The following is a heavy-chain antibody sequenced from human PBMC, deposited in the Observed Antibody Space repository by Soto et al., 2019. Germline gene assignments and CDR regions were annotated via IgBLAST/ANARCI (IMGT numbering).Heavy chain of an antibody. J-gene: IGHJ5*02. Sequence: GGSLRLSCAASGFTFSSYAMSWVRQAPGKGLEWVSAISGSGGSTYYADSVKGRFTISRDNSKNTLYLQMNSLRAEDTAVYYCAKSQIWFGELLPGWFDPWGQGTLVTVSS. CDR1: GFTFSSYA. CDR2: ISGSGGST. V-gene: IGHV3-23*01. D-gene: IGHD3-10*01. CDR3: AKSQIWFGELLPGWFDP.